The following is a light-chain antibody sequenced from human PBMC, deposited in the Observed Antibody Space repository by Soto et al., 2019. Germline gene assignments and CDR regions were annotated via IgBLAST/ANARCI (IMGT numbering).Light chain of an antibody. J-gene: IGLJ3*02. V-gene: IGLV2-14*01. Sequence: QSALTQPASVSGSPGQSITISCTGSNSDVGAYNYVSWYQQHPGKAPKLIIYEVNNRPSGVSHRVSGSKSGNTASLTISGLQADDEADYYCASYTISSTRVFGGGTNLTVL. CDR1: NSDVGAYNY. CDR2: EVN. CDR3: ASYTISSTRV.